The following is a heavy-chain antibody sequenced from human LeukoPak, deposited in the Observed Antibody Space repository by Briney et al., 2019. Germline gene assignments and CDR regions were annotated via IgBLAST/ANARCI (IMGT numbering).Heavy chain of an antibody. CDR3: ARVGSWYFDY. CDR1: GFTITDHW. CDR2: IYPGDSDT. V-gene: IGHV5-51*01. D-gene: IGHD6-13*01. Sequence: GESLKISCKGSGFTITDHWIAWVRQMPGKGLEWMGIIYPGDSDTRYSPSFQGQVTISADKSISTAYLQWSSLKASDTAMYYCARVGSWYFDYWGQGTLVTVSS. J-gene: IGHJ4*02.